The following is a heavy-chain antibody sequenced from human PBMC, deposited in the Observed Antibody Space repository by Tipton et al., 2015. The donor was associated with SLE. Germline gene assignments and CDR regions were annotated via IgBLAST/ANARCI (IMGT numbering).Heavy chain of an antibody. CDR2: IYTSGST. J-gene: IGHJ4*02. D-gene: IGHD3-22*01. Sequence: TLSLTCTVSGGSISSGSYYWSWIRQPAGKGLEWIGHIYTSGSTNYNPSLKSRVTISVDTSKNQFSLKLGSVTAADTAVYYCARDRDDSSGLYYFDYWGQGTLVTVSS. CDR1: GGSISSGSYY. CDR3: ARDRDDSSGLYYFDY. V-gene: IGHV4-61*09.